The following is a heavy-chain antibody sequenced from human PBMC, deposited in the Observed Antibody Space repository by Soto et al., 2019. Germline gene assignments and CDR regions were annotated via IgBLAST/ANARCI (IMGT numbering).Heavy chain of an antibody. V-gene: IGHV1-69*13. CDR1: GGTFSSYA. Sequence: ASVKVSCKASGGTFSSYAISWVRQAPGQGLEWMGGIIPIFGTANYAQKFQGRVTITADESTSTAYMELSSLRSEDTAVYYCARDREQLAPRGYYYYGMDVRGQGTTVTVSS. J-gene: IGHJ6*02. D-gene: IGHD6-6*01. CDR2: IIPIFGTA. CDR3: ARDREQLAPRGYYYYGMDV.